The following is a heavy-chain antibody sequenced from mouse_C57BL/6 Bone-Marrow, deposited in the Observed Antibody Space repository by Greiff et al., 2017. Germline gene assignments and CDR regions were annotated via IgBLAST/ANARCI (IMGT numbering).Heavy chain of an antibody. J-gene: IGHJ4*01. D-gene: IGHD1-1*01. V-gene: IGHV1-55*01. CDR3: ARRIPPYYYGRMDY. CDR1: GYTFTSYW. CDR2: IYPGSGST. Sequence: VQLQQSGAELVKPGASVKMSCKASGYTFTSYWITWVKQRPGQGLEWIGDIYPGSGSTNYNEKFKSKATLTVDPSSSTAYMQLSSLTSEDAAVYYGARRIPPYYYGRMDYWGQGTSVTVSS.